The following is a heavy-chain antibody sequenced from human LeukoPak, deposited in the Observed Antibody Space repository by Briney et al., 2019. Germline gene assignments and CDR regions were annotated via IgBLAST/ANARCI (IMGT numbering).Heavy chain of an antibody. CDR3: ARRGGYDPYFDY. J-gene: IGHJ4*02. CDR2: INHSGST. CDR1: GGSFSGYY. V-gene: IGHV4-34*01. Sequence: SETLTLTCAVYGGSFSGYYWSWIRQPPGKGLEWIGGINHSGSTNYNPSLKSRVTISLDTSKNQFSLKLSSVTAADTAVYYCARRGGYDPYFDYWGQGTLVTVSS. D-gene: IGHD5-12*01.